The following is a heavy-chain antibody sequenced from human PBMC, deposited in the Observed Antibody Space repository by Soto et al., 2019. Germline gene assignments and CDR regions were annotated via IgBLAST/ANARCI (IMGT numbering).Heavy chain of an antibody. D-gene: IGHD2-15*01. CDR3: ANPSYGEGSGGGLYYFDY. J-gene: IGHJ4*02. CDR1: GFTFSSYG. CDR2: ISYDGSNK. V-gene: IGHV3-30*18. Sequence: GGSLRLSCAASGFTFSSYGMHWVRQAPGKGLEWVAVISYDGSNKYYADSVKGRFTISRDNSKNTLYLQMNSLRAEDTAVYYCANPSYGEGSGGGLYYFDYWAQGPLVTVSS.